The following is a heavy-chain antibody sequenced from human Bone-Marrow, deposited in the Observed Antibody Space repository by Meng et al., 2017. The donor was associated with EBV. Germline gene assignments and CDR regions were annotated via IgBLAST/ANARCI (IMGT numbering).Heavy chain of an antibody. V-gene: IGHV3-21*01. CDR1: GFTLRSYS. Sequence: EVQLEESGGXLVKPGXSRRLSCAASGFTLRSYSMNWVRLAPGKGLEWVSSISSNSIDIYYADLVKGRFTISRDNAKNSLFLQMNSLRAEDTAVYYCARDRTSNRFDYWGQGTLVTVSS. D-gene: IGHD2-8*01. CDR3: ARDRTSNRFDY. J-gene: IGHJ4*02. CDR2: ISSNSIDI.